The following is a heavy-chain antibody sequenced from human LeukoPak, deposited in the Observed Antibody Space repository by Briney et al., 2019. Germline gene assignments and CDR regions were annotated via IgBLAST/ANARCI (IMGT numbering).Heavy chain of an antibody. D-gene: IGHD3-9*01. V-gene: IGHV3-30*02. CDR3: AKDRVLRYFDWLFDLDY. J-gene: IGHJ4*02. Sequence: PGGSLRLSCAASGFTFSNAWMSWVRQAPGKGLEWVTFIRYDGSNKYYADSVKGRFTISRDNSKNTLYLQMNSLRAEDTAVYYCAKDRVLRYFDWLFDLDYWGQGTLVTVSS. CDR2: IRYDGSNK. CDR1: GFTFSNAW.